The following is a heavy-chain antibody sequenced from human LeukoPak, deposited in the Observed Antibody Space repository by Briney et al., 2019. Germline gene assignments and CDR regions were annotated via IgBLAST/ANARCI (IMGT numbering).Heavy chain of an antibody. D-gene: IGHD2-2*01. CDR2: IYYTGST. Sequence: ASETLSLTCTVSGDSISSYYWSWIRQPPGKGLEWIGYIYYTGSTNYNPALKSRVTISVDTPKNQLSLKLSSMTAADTAVYYCAGGPRSTWACGMDVWGQGTTVTVSS. CDR3: AGGPRSTWACGMDV. CDR1: GDSISSYY. V-gene: IGHV4-59*01. J-gene: IGHJ6*02.